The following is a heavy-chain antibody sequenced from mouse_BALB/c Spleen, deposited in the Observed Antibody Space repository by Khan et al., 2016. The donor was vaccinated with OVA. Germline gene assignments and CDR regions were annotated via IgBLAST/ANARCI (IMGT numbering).Heavy chain of an antibody. J-gene: IGHJ3*01. CDR1: GYTFTTYT. Sequence: VQLQESGAELARPGASVKMSCKASGYTFTTYTIHWVKQRPGQGLEWIGYIIPSNDYTNYNQKFKDRATLTADKSSSTAYMQLSSLKSEDSAVYYCVREGAYYRSDGWFAYWGQGTLVTVSA. D-gene: IGHD2-14*01. CDR3: VREGAYYRSDGWFAY. CDR2: IIPSNDYT. V-gene: IGHV1-4*01.